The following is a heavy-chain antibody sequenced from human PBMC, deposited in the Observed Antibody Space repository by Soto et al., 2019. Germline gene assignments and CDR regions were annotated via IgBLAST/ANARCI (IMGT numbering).Heavy chain of an antibody. CDR2: IYHGGSS. Sequence: QVQLQESGPGLVKPSWTLSLTCAVSGGSISSSKWWSWVRQPPGKRLEWIGQIYHGGSSDYNPSLKSRVTISIDKSKNQFSLKLSSVTAADTAVYYCARDRDSSDTGGMDVWGQGNTVIVSS. D-gene: IGHD3-22*01. V-gene: IGHV4-4*02. CDR1: GGSISSSKW. J-gene: IGHJ6*02. CDR3: ARDRDSSDTGGMDV.